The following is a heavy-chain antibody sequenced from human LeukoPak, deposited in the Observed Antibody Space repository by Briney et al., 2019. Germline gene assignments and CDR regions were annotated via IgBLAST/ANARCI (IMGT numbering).Heavy chain of an antibody. Sequence: PSETLSLTCAVYGGSFSGYYWSWIRQPPGKGLEWIGEINHSGSTNYNPSLKSRVTISVDTCKNQSSLKLSSVTAADTAVYYCARAFYGSGSYRLLKFDYWGQGTLVTVSS. D-gene: IGHD3-10*01. J-gene: IGHJ4*02. CDR2: INHSGST. CDR3: ARAFYGSGSYRLLKFDY. CDR1: GGSFSGYY. V-gene: IGHV4-34*01.